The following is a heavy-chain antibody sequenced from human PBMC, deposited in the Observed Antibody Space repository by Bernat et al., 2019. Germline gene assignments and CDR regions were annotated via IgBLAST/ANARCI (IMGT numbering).Heavy chain of an antibody. D-gene: IGHD2-21*02. CDR2: ISYDGSNK. CDR3: ARDPACEYGGGDCHRGGIDY. CDR1: GFTFSSYA. Sequence: QVQLVESGGGVVQPGRSLRLSCAASGFTFSSYAMHWVRQAPGKGLEWVAVISYDGSNKYYADSVKGRFTISRDNSKNTLYLQMNSLRAEDTAVYYCARDPACEYGGGDCHRGGIDYWGQGTLVTVSS. J-gene: IGHJ4*02. V-gene: IGHV3-30-3*01.